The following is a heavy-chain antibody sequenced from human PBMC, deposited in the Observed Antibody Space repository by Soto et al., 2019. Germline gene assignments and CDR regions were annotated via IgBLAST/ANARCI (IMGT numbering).Heavy chain of an antibody. CDR2: INHSGST. V-gene: IGHV4-34*01. CDR1: GGSISSYY. J-gene: IGHJ4*02. Sequence: SETLSLTCTVSGGSISSYYWSWIRQPPGKGLEWIGEINHSGSTNYNPSLKSRVTISVDTSKNQFSLKLSSVTAADTAVYYCARVRGRGAYYDFWSGYEFWGQGTLVTVSS. CDR3: ARVRGRGAYYDFWSGYEF. D-gene: IGHD3-3*01.